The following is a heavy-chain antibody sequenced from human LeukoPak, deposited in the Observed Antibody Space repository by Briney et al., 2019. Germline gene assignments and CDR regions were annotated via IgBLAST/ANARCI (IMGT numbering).Heavy chain of an antibody. D-gene: IGHD2-2*01. CDR1: GYTFSSYG. V-gene: IGHV1-18*01. J-gene: IGHJ5*02. Sequence: ASVKVSCKASGYTFSSYGVSWVRQAPGQGLEWMGWISAYNGNTNYAQKLQGRVTMTTDTSTNTAYMELRSLRSDDTAVYYCATDERCSSTSCYPNWLDPWGQGTLVTVSS. CDR2: ISAYNGNT. CDR3: ATDERCSSTSCYPNWLDP.